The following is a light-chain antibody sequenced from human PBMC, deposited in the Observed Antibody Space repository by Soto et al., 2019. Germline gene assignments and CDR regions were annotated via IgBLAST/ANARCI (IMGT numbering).Light chain of an antibody. CDR1: SGHSSYI. CDR2: LEGSGSF. J-gene: IGLJ2*01. CDR3: ETWDINTHVV. Sequence: QLVLTQSSSASASLGSSVKLTCTLSSGHSSYIIAWHQQQPGKAPRYLMNLEGSGSFNKGSGVPDRFSGSSSGADRYLTISNLQFEDEADYYCETWDINTHVVFGGGTKVTVL. V-gene: IGLV4-60*02.